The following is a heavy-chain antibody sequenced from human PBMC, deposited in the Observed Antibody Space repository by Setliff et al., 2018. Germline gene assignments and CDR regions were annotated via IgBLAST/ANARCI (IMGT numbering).Heavy chain of an antibody. CDR2: IYYSGTT. CDR1: GGSISSSSYY. V-gene: IGHV4-39*07. CDR3: ARGRVEMATITPFDY. D-gene: IGHD5-12*01. Sequence: SETLSLTCTVSGGSISSSSYYWGWIRQPPGKGLEWIGSIYYSGTTYYNPSLKSRATIPVDTSKNQFSLKLSSVTAADTAVYYCARGRVEMATITPFDYWGQGTLVTVSS. J-gene: IGHJ4*02.